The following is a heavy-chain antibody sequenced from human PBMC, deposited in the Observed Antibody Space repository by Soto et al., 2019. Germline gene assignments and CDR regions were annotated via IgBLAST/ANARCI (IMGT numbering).Heavy chain of an antibody. D-gene: IGHD4-17*01. J-gene: IGHJ6*02. V-gene: IGHV1-18*04. Sequence: ASVKVSCKASGYTFTSYGISWVRQAPGQGLEWMGWISAYNGNTNYAQKLQGRVTMTTDTSTSTAYMELRSLRSDDTAVYYCARGMTTVLNYYYYYGMDVWGQGTTVTVSS. CDR3: ARGMTTVLNYYYYYGMDV. CDR2: ISAYNGNT. CDR1: GYTFTSYG.